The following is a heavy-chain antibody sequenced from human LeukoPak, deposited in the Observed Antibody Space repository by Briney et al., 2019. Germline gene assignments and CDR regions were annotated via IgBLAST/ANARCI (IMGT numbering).Heavy chain of an antibody. CDR1: GYTFAGYY. Sequence: ASVKVSCKASGYTFAGYYMHWVRQAPGQGLEWMGWINPNSGGTNYAQKFQGRVTMTRDTSISTAYMELSRLRSVDTAVYYCARDLHGDYRPYYYGMDVWGQGTTVTVSS. D-gene: IGHD4-17*01. CDR3: ARDLHGDYRPYYYGMDV. CDR2: INPNSGGT. V-gene: IGHV1-2*02. J-gene: IGHJ6*02.